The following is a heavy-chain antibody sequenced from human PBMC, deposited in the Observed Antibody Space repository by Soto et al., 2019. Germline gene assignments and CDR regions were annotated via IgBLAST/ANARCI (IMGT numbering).Heavy chain of an antibody. CDR1: GFTFSSYS. Sequence: EVQLVESGGGLVQPGGSLRLSCAASGFTFSSYSMNWVRQAPGKGLEWVSYISSSSSTIYYADSVKGQFTISRDNAKNSLYLQMNSLRAEDTAVYYCARHPERIAEIGWFDPWGQGPLVTVSS. J-gene: IGHJ5*02. CDR3: ARHPERIAEIGWFDP. V-gene: IGHV3-48*01. D-gene: IGHD6-13*01. CDR2: ISSSSSTI.